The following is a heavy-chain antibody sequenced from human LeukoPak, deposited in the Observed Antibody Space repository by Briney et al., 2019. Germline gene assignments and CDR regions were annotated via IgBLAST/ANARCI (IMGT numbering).Heavy chain of an antibody. Sequence: GGSLRLSCATSGFIFSNYWMSWVRQAPGKGLEWVANIKQDGSETYYVDSVKGRFTISRDDAKNSLYLQMNSLRAEDTAVYYCARAMVRGVISRPGDYYYMDVWGKGTTVTVSS. CDR3: ARAMVRGVISRPGDYYYMDV. J-gene: IGHJ6*03. D-gene: IGHD3-10*01. CDR1: GFIFSNYW. V-gene: IGHV3-7*01. CDR2: IKQDGSET.